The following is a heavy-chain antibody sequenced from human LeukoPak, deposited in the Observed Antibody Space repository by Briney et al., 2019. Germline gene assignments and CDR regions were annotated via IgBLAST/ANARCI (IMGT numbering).Heavy chain of an antibody. V-gene: IGHV4-34*01. CDR2: INHSGST. CDR3: ARGHSYPTMVWGVIIRPYYFDY. Sequence: SETLSLTCAVHGGSFSGYYWSWIRQPPGKGLEWIGEINHSGSTNYNPSLESRVTISVDTSKNQFSLKLSSVTAADTAVYYCARGHSYPTMVWGVIIRPYYFDYWGQGTLATVSS. J-gene: IGHJ4*02. CDR1: GGSFSGYY. D-gene: IGHD3-10*01.